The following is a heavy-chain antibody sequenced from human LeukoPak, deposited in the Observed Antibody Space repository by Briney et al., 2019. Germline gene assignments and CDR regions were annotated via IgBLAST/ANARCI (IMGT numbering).Heavy chain of an antibody. D-gene: IGHD2-2*01. Sequence: ASVKVSCTASGYTFTSYYMHWVRQAPGQGLEWMGIINPSGGSTSYAQKFQGRVTMTRDTSTSTAYMELSSLRSEDTAVYYCAVRCSSTSCFTPTFDYWGQGTLVTVSS. V-gene: IGHV1-46*01. J-gene: IGHJ4*02. CDR3: AVRCSSTSCFTPTFDY. CDR2: INPSGGST. CDR1: GYTFTSYY.